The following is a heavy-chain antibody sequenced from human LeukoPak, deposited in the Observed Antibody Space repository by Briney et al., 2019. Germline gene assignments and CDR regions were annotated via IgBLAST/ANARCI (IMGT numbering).Heavy chain of an antibody. Sequence: GGSLRLSCAASGFTFSSHSMSWVRQAPGQGLEWVSSIRGSGGTTYYADSVQGRSTISRDNSKNTLYLQMNSLRAEDTAIYYCANDLPGRTWSDTWGQGTLVTVSS. V-gene: IGHV3-23*01. CDR3: ANDLPGRTWSDT. CDR2: IRGSGGTT. J-gene: IGHJ4*02. D-gene: IGHD3/OR15-3a*01. CDR1: GFTFSSHS.